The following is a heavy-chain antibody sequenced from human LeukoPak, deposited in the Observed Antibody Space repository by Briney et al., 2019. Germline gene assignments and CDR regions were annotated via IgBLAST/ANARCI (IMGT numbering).Heavy chain of an antibody. CDR3: ARGGYYDSSGYYWTVDY. J-gene: IGHJ4*02. CDR1: GYTFTSYD. D-gene: IGHD3-22*01. V-gene: IGHV1-8*03. Sequence: ASVKVSCKPSGYTFTSYDINWVRQATGQGLEWMGWMNPNSGNTGYARKFQGRVTITRNTSISTAYMELSSLRSEDTAVYYCARGGYYDSSGYYWTVDYWGQGTLVTVSS. CDR2: MNPNSGNT.